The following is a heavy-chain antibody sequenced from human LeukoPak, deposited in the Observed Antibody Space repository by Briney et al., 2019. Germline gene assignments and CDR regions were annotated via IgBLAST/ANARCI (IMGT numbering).Heavy chain of an antibody. CDR1: GGSISSGTYY. CDR2: IYYSGST. CDR3: AGTYRLRRFDP. Sequence: TCSETVSLTCTVSGGSISSGTYYWAWIRQPPGKGLECIGTIYYSGSTSYNPSLKSRVTISVDTSKHQFSLKLTSVTAADTAVYYCAGTYRLRRFDPWGQRPVLPVSS. D-gene: IGHD2-2*02. V-gene: IGHV4-39*01. J-gene: IGHJ5*02.